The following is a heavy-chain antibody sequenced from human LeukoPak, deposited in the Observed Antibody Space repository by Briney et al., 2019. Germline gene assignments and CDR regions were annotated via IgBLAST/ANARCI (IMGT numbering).Heavy chain of an antibody. J-gene: IGHJ4*02. CDR1: GGSISSYY. CDR3: AREVGSGWYEPDY. CDR2: IYYSGSA. D-gene: IGHD6-19*01. V-gene: IGHV4-59*01. Sequence: SETLSLTCTVSGGSISSYYWSWLRQPPGKGLEWLGYIYYSGSANYNPSLKSRVTISVDTSKNQFSLKLSSVTAADTAVYYCAREVGSGWYEPDYWGQGTLVTVSS.